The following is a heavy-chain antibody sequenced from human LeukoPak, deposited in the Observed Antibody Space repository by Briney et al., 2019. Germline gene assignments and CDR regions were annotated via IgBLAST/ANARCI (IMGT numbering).Heavy chain of an antibody. V-gene: IGHV3-30-3*01. CDR3: ARDQGVGYFDY. J-gene: IGHJ4*02. Sequence: GRSLRLSCAASGFTFSSYAMHWVRQAPGKGLEWVAVISYDGSNKHYADSVKGRFTISRDNSKNTLYLQMNSLRAEDTAVYYCARDQGVGYFDYWGQGTLVTVSS. CDR2: ISYDGSNK. D-gene: IGHD1-26*01. CDR1: GFTFSSYA.